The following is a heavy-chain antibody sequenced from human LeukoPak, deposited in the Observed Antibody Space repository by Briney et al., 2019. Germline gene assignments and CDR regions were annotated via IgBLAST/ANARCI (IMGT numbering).Heavy chain of an antibody. CDR3: ARVTEGYYDILTGYLHY. CDR1: GGSISSGGYY. J-gene: IGHJ4*02. D-gene: IGHD3-9*01. CDR2: IYHSGST. V-gene: IGHV4-30-2*01. Sequence: SQTLSLTCTVSGGSISSGGYYWSWIRQPPGKGLEWIGYIYHSGSTYYNPSLKSRVTISVDRSKNQFSLKLSSVTAADTAVYYCARVTEGYYDILTGYLHYWGQGTLVTVSS.